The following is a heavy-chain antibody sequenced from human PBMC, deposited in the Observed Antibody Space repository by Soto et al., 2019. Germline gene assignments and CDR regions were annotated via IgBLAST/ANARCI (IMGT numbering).Heavy chain of an antibody. D-gene: IGHD5-18*01. CDR1: GGSIGPHY. CDR3: AREVGYSYGFFNYLDP. CDR2: IYSSGST. V-gene: IGHV4-4*07. Sequence: SETLSLTCIVSGGSIGPHYCTWIRQAAGKGLEWIGRIYSSGSTNYNPSLKSRVTMSVDTSKSQFSLRLSSVSAADTAVYYCAREVGYSYGFFNYLDPWGQGTLVTSPQ. J-gene: IGHJ5*02.